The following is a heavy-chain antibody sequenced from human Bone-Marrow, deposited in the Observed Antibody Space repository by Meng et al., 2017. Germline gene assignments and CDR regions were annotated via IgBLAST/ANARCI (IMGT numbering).Heavy chain of an antibody. Sequence: QVLLREWAPGLFKHSGTRLFTSAVSRGSISVSNWWSWVRQPPGKGLEWIGEIHHRWSKNYNPSLKSRVTTSVDKSKNQFSLKLSSVTAADTAVYYCARGQYFSWWELLPAFWFDPWGQGTLVTVSS. CDR3: ARGQYFSWWELLPAFWFDP. CDR1: RGSISVSNW. D-gene: IGHD1-26*01. J-gene: IGHJ5*02. CDR2: IHHRWSK. V-gene: IGHV4-4*02.